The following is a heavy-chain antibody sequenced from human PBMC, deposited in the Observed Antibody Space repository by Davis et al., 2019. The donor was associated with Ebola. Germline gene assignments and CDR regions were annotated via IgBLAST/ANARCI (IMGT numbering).Heavy chain of an antibody. V-gene: IGHV5-51*01. CDR1: GYSFTKYW. CDR3: ARLPDRSGYQYFFDY. Sequence: GESLKIPCKGSGYSFTKYWIGRVRQMPGKGLEWMGIIYPGDSDTRYSPSFQGQVTISADKSISTAYLQWSSLKASDSAMYYCARLPDRSGYQYFFDYWGQGTLVTVSS. CDR2: IYPGDSDT. J-gene: IGHJ4*02. D-gene: IGHD3-22*01.